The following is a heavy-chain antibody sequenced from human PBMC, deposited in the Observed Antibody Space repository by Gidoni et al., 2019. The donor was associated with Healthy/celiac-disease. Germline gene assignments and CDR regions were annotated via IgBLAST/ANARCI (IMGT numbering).Heavy chain of an antibody. J-gene: IGHJ3*02. CDR2: IYSGGST. CDR1: GFTVSSNY. D-gene: IGHD1-1*01. Sequence: EVQLVESGGGLIQPGGSLRLSCAASGFTVSSNYMSWVRQAPGKGLEWVSVIYSGGSTYYADSVKGRFIISRDNSKNTLYLQMNSLRAEDTAVYYCARVLESDAFDIWGQGTMVTVSS. CDR3: ARVLESDAFDI. V-gene: IGHV3-53*01.